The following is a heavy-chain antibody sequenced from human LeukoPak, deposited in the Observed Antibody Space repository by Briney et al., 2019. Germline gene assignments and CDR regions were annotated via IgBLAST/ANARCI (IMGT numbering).Heavy chain of an antibody. Sequence: ASVKVSCKASGYTFTSYYMHWVRQAPGQGLEWMGIINPSGGSTRYAQKFQGRVTMTRDTSTSTVYMELSSLRSEDTAVYYCARNPVTTKYSDYGGQGTLVTVSS. CDR2: INPSGGST. V-gene: IGHV1-46*01. CDR3: ARNPVTTKYSDY. D-gene: IGHD4-17*01. J-gene: IGHJ4*02. CDR1: GYTFTSYY.